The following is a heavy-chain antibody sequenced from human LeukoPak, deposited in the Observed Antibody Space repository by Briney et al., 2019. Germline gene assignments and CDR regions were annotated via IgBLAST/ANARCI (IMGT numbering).Heavy chain of an antibody. CDR2: IYYSGST. Sequence: SETLSLTCTVSGGSISSYYWTWIRQPPGKGLEWIGYIYYSGSTNYNPSLKSRVTISVDTSKNQFSLNLSSVTAADTAVYYCAVEEFDYWGQGILVTVSS. V-gene: IGHV4-59*01. CDR3: AVEEFDY. CDR1: GGSISSYY. J-gene: IGHJ4*02.